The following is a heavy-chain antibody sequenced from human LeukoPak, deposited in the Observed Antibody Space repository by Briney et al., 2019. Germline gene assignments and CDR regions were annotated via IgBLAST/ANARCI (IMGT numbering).Heavy chain of an antibody. CDR2: ISWNGGTI. Sequence: HPGGSLRLSCAASGFTFDDYAMHWVRQAPGKGLEWVSGISWNGGTIAYADSVKGRFTISRDNAKNSLYLQMNSLRAEDTAFYYCAKDIGSIDVFDIWGQGTMVTVSS. J-gene: IGHJ3*02. V-gene: IGHV3-9*01. CDR1: GFTFDDYA. D-gene: IGHD3-16*01. CDR3: AKDIGSIDVFDI.